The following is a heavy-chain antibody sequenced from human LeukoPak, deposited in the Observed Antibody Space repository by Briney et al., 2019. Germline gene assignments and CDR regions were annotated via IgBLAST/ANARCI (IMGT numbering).Heavy chain of an antibody. CDR3: ARRIERVVGLDTFDI. CDR2: IYPGDSDT. CDR1: GYSFTIYW. J-gene: IGHJ3*02. Sequence: GQSLKISCTVSGYSFTIYWIGWVRQMPGKGLEWMGIIYPGDSDTRYTPSFQGQVTISSDKSISTAYLQWSSLKASDTDMYYCARRIERVVGLDTFDIWGQGTMVTVSS. D-gene: IGHD3-22*01. V-gene: IGHV5-51*01.